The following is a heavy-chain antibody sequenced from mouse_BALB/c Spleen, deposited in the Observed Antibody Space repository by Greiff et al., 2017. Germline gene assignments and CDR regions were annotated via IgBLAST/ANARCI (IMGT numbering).Heavy chain of an antibody. Sequence: QVQLQQPGAELVKPGAPVKLSCKASGYTFTSYWMNWVKQRPGRGLEWIGRIDPSDSETHYNQKFKDKATLTVDKSSSTAYIQLSSLTSEDSAVYYYARGGLRYYYAMDYWGQGTSVTVSS. V-gene: IGHV1-69*02. CDR3: ARGGLRYYYAMDY. CDR1: GYTFTSYW. J-gene: IGHJ4*01. CDR2: IDPSDSET. D-gene: IGHD2-4*01.